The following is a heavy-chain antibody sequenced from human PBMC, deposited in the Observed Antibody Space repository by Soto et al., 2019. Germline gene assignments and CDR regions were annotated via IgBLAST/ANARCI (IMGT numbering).Heavy chain of an antibody. D-gene: IGHD3-16*01. CDR3: AKTAGYDYVWGSSGLDP. V-gene: IGHV3-30*18. CDR2: ISYDGSDK. J-gene: IGHJ5*02. Sequence: SLRLSCAGSGVTCISYGMHWVRQAPGKGLEWVAVISYDGSDKYYGDSVKGRFTISRDDSKNTLYLQMNSLRVEDTAIYYCAKTAGYDYVWGSSGLDPWGQGTLVTVSS. CDR1: GVTCISYG.